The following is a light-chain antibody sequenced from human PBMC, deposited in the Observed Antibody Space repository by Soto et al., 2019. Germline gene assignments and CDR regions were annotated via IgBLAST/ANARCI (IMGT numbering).Light chain of an antibody. CDR2: EVT. Sequence: QSALTQPPSVSGSPGQSVTFSCTGTSSDVGTYNRVSWYQQSPGTGPKLMIYEVTNRPSGVPDRFSGSKSGNTASLTISGLQADDEADYYCSSYTTSSTFVIFGGGTKVTVL. J-gene: IGLJ2*01. CDR3: SSYTTSSTFVI. V-gene: IGLV2-18*02. CDR1: SSDVGTYNR.